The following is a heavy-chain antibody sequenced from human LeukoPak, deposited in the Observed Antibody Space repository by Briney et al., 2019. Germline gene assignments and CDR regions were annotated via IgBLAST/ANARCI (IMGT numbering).Heavy chain of an antibody. Sequence: PSQTLSLTCAISGDSVSSNSAAWNWIRQSPSRGLEWLGRTYYRSKWYNDYAVSVKSRITINPDTSKNQFSLQLNSVTPEDTAVYYCVRDLPHYYDSSGHRTPFDYWGQGTLVTVSS. CDR2: TYYRSKWYN. CDR3: VRDLPHYYDSSGHRTPFDY. V-gene: IGHV6-1*01. CDR1: GDSVSSNSAA. J-gene: IGHJ4*02. D-gene: IGHD3-22*01.